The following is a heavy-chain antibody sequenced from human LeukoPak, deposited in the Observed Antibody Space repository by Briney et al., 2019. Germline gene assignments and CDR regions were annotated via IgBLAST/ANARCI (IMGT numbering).Heavy chain of an antibody. CDR1: GGTFSSYA. Sequence: ASVKVSCKASGGTFSSYAISWVRQAPGQGLEWMGRIIPILGIANYAQKFQGRVTITADKSTSTAYMELSSLRSEDTAVYYCARDGDYYDSSGYSILIDYWGQGTLVTVSS. J-gene: IGHJ4*02. CDR3: ARDGDYYDSSGYSILIDY. D-gene: IGHD3-22*01. V-gene: IGHV1-69*04. CDR2: IIPILGIA.